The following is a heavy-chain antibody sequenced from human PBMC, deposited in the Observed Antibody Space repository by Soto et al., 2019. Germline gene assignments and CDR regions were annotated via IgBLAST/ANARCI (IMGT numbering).Heavy chain of an antibody. J-gene: IGHJ6*03. D-gene: IGHD4-4*01. Sequence: VGSLRLSCAASGFTFSTYGMHWVRQAPGKGLEWVALISYDGSNIYSADSVKGRFTISRDNSKNTLYLQMNSLGAEDSAVYYCAKAWGNYDMYFYYYMDVWGKGTTVNVSS. V-gene: IGHV3-30*18. CDR2: ISYDGSNI. CDR1: GFTFSTYG. CDR3: AKAWGNYDMYFYYYMDV.